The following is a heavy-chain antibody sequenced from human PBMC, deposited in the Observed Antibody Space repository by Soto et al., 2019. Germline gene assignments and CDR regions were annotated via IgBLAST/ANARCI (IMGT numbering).Heavy chain of an antibody. V-gene: IGHV4-31*03. CDR3: ARDRNSSGWVDY. Sequence: SETLSLTCTVSGGSISSGGYYWSWIRQHPGKGLEWIGYIYYSGSTYYNPSLKSRVTISVDTSKNQFSLKLSSVTAADTAVYYCARDRNSSGWVDYWGQGTLVTV. D-gene: IGHD6-19*01. CDR1: GGSISSGGYY. CDR2: IYYSGST. J-gene: IGHJ4*02.